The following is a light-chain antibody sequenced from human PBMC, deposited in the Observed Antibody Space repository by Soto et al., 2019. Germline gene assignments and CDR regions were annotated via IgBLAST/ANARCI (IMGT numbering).Light chain of an antibody. V-gene: IGKV1-39*01. CDR2: AAS. Sequence: DLQMTQSPSSLSASVGERVTITCRASQSISTFLNWYQQKPGKAPELLIYAASYLQSGVPSRFSGSGSGTDFTLIISSLQPEDFATYYCQQSYSSPRTFGPGTKVEIK. CDR3: QQSYSSPRT. J-gene: IGKJ1*01. CDR1: QSISTF.